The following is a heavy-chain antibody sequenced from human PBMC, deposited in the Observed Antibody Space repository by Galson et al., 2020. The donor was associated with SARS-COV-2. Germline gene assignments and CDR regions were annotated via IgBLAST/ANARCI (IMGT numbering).Heavy chain of an antibody. CDR1: GYTFTGYY. Sequence: ASVKVSCKASGYTFTGYYMHWVRQAPGQGLEWMGWINPNSGGTNHAQKFQGRVTMTRDTSISTAYMELSRLRSDDTAVYYCARDGSSSWYVWFDPWGQGTLVTVSS. CDR3: ARDGSSSWYVWFDP. V-gene: IGHV1-2*02. CDR2: INPNSGGT. D-gene: IGHD6-13*01. J-gene: IGHJ5*02.